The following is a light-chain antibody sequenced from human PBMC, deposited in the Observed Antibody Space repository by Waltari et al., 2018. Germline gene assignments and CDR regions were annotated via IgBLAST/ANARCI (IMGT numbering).Light chain of an antibody. Sequence: EIVLTQSPGTLSLSPGERATLSCRASQSVGSNFLAWYQQKPGQAPRLVIFDASNGATGIPDRFSGSGSGTDFTLTISRLEPEDFAMYYCLHYHDSPHTFG. CDR3: LHYHDSPHT. V-gene: IGKV3-20*01. J-gene: IGKJ2*01. CDR2: DAS. CDR1: QSVGSNF.